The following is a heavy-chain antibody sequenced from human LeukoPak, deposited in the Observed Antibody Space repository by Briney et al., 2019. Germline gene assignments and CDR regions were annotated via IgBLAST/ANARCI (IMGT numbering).Heavy chain of an antibody. D-gene: IGHD1-26*01. V-gene: IGHV5-51*01. CDR3: ARRGYSGSYSGGASGAVDY. CDR2: IYPGDSDT. J-gene: IGHJ4*02. Sequence: GESLKISCKGSGYSFTSYWIGWVRQMPGKGLEWMGIIYPGDSDTRYSPSFQGQVTISADKSISTAYLQWSSLKASDTAMYYCARRGYSGSYSGGASGAVDYWGQGTLVTVSS. CDR1: GYSFTSYW.